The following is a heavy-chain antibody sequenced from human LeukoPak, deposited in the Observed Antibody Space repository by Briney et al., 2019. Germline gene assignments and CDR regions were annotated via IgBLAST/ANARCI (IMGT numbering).Heavy chain of an antibody. CDR3: AKDLVYLGYCSSTSCYAYAIDI. CDR1: GFTFSSYG. V-gene: IGHV3-30*18. Sequence: GGSLRLSCAASGFTFSSYGMHWVRQAPGKGLEWVAVISYDGSNKYYADSVKGRFTISRDNSKNTLYLQMNSLRAEDTAVYYCAKDLVYLGYCSSTSCYAYAIDIWGQGTMVTVSS. D-gene: IGHD2-2*01. J-gene: IGHJ3*02. CDR2: ISYDGSNK.